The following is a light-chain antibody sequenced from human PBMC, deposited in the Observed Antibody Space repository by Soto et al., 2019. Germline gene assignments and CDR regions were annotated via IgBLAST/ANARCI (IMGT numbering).Light chain of an antibody. V-gene: IGLV2-23*02. CDR3: CSYAGSNTPFG. CDR2: DVT. J-gene: IGLJ1*01. Sequence: QSALTQPASVAGSPGQSITISCTGTNSDVESYDFVSWYQQHPGKVPTLIIYDVTRRPSGVSNRFSGSKSGNTSSLTIAGLQAEDESDYYCCSYAGSNTPFGFGSGTKLTVL. CDR1: NSDVESYDF.